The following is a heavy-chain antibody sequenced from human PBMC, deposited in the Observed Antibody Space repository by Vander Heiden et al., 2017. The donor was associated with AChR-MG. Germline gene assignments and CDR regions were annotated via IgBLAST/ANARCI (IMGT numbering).Heavy chain of an antibody. D-gene: IGHD2-8*02. CDR3: ARDDYCTGGVCFDWFDP. Sequence: EVQLVESGGGLVKPGGSLRLSCAASGFHFSSYSMNWVRQAPGKGLEWVSSISSSSSYIYYADSVKGRFTISRDNAKNSLYLQMNSLRAEDTAVYYRARDDYCTGGVCFDWFDPWGQGTLVTVSS. CDR2: ISSSSSYI. J-gene: IGHJ5*02. CDR1: GFHFSSYS. V-gene: IGHV3-21*01.